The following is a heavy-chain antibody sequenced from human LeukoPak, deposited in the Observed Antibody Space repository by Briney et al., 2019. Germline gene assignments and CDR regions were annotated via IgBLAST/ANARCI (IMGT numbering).Heavy chain of an antibody. CDR3: PTLHLSAMGV. CDR1: GLTFSGQY. D-gene: IGHD3-16*01. CDR2: ISGNGTDT. Sequence: PGGSLRLSCAASGLTFSGQYMIWIRQAPGKGLEWVAFISGNGTDTFYADSVKGRFFISKDNTRNSLSLQMNSLSAEDTAMYYRPTLHLSAMGVWGQGTTVPVSS. V-gene: IGHV3-11*01. J-gene: IGHJ6*01.